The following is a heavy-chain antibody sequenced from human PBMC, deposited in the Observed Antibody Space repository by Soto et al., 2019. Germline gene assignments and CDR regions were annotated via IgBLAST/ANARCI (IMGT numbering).Heavy chain of an antibody. CDR2: INPNSGDT. V-gene: IGHV1-2*02. D-gene: IGHD6-13*01. CDR3: ARGPGIAAAGKFDY. Sequence: QVQLVQSGAEVKKPGASVKVSCKASGYTFTGYYMHWVRQAPGQGLEWMGWINPNSGDTNYAQKFQGRVTMTRDTSISPAYMDLSSLRSDDTAVYYCARGPGIAAAGKFDYWGQGTLLTVSS. CDR1: GYTFTGYY. J-gene: IGHJ4*02.